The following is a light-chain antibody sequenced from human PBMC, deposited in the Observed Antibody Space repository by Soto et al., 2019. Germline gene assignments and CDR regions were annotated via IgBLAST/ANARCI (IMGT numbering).Light chain of an antibody. J-gene: IGLJ3*02. CDR3: FSYAGSYTWV. CDR1: SSDVGGYNY. CDR2: DVN. Sequence: QSALTQPRSVSGSPGQSVTISCTGTSSDVGGYNYVSWYQQYPGKAPKLMIYDVNKWPSGVPDRFSGSKSGTTASLTISGLQAEDEADDYCFSYAGSYTWVYGGGTQLTVL. V-gene: IGLV2-11*01.